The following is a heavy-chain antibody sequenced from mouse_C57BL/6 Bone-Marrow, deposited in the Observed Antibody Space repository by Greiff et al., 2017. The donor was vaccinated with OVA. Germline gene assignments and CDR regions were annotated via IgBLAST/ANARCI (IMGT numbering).Heavy chain of an antibody. CDR3: ARGNSGYGWYFDV. Sequence: EVQLVESGGGLVKPGGSLKLSCAASGFTFSIYAMSWVRQTPETRLEWVATISDGGSYPYSPDNVKGRFTISRDNAKNNLYLQRSHLKSEDTAMYYFARGNSGYGWYFDVWGTGTTVTVSS. D-gene: IGHD3-2*02. J-gene: IGHJ1*03. V-gene: IGHV5-4*01. CDR1: GFTFSIYA. CDR2: ISDGGSYP.